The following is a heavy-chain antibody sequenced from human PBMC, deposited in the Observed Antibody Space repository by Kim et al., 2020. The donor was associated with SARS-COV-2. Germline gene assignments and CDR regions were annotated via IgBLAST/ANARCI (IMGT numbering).Heavy chain of an antibody. CDR3: AKDQGRAWSDFDY. CDR2: IAQDGSIE. D-gene: IGHD6-19*01. J-gene: IGHJ4*02. CDR1: GFTLNTYY. Sequence: GGSLRLSCAASGFTLNTYYMHWVRQAPGTGLEWVAVIAQDGSIEQYADSVKGRITISRDTSKNTVYLQMNSLRPEDTAVYYCAKDQGRAWSDFDYWGQGTMVTVSS. V-gene: IGHV3-30-3*01.